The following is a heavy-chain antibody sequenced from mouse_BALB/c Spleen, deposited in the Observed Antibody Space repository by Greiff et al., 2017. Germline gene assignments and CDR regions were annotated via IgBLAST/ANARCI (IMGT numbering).Heavy chain of an antibody. Sequence: DVKLVESGPGLVKPSQSLSLTCTVTGYSITSDYAWNWIRQFPGNKLEWMGYISYSGSTSYNPSLKSRISITRDTSKNQFFLQLNSVTTEDTATYYCARSAPAWFAYWGQGTLVTVSA. CDR1: GYSITSDYA. V-gene: IGHV3-2*02. CDR2: ISYSGST. J-gene: IGHJ3*01. D-gene: IGHD3-1*01. CDR3: ARSAPAWFAY.